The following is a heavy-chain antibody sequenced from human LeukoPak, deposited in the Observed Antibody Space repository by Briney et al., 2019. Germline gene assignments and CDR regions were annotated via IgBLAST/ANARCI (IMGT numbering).Heavy chain of an antibody. D-gene: IGHD1-14*01. Sequence: ASVKVSCKASCYTFLSYGISWVRQAPGQGLEWMGWISAYNGNTNYAQKLQGRVTMTTDTSTSTAYMELRSLRSDDTAVYYCARDLTGPGVFDYWGQGTLVTVSS. V-gene: IGHV1-18*01. J-gene: IGHJ4*02. CDR1: CYTFLSYG. CDR3: ARDLTGPGVFDY. CDR2: ISAYNGNT.